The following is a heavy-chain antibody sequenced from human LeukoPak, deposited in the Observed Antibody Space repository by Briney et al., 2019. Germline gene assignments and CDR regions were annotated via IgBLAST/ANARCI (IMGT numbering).Heavy chain of an antibody. Sequence: ASVKVSCKASGYTFTSYGISWVRQAPGQGLEWMGWISAYNGNTNYAQKLQGRVTMTTDTSTSTAYMELRSLRSDDTAVYYCASPGGGDSSGYYYELNYWGQGTLVTVSS. V-gene: IGHV1-18*01. CDR3: ASPGGGDSSGYYYELNY. CDR1: GYTFTSYG. J-gene: IGHJ4*02. CDR2: ISAYNGNT. D-gene: IGHD3-22*01.